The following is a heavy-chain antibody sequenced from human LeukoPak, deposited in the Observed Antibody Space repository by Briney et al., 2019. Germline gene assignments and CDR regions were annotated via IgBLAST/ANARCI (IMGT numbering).Heavy chain of an antibody. V-gene: IGHV4-61*02. D-gene: IGHD6-19*01. CDR1: GGSISSGSYY. Sequence: SETLSLTCTVSGGSISSGSYYWSWIRQPAGKGLEWIGRVFTSGSTNYNPSLKSRVTMSIDTSKNQCSLRLTSVTAADTAMYYCAREYSNGWYVFDYWGQGTLVTVSS. CDR2: VFTSGST. CDR3: AREYSNGWYVFDY. J-gene: IGHJ4*02.